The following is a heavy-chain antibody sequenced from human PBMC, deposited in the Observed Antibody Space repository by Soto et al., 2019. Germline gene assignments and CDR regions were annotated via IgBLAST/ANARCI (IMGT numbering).Heavy chain of an antibody. J-gene: IGHJ6*02. V-gene: IGHV1-18*01. CDR1: GYTFTSYG. CDR3: ARDPIITMVRGVIPYYGMEV. D-gene: IGHD3-10*01. CDR2: ISAYNGNT. Sequence: GASVKVSCKASGYTFTSYGISWVRQAPGQGLEWMGWISAYNGNTNYAQKLQGRVTMTTDTSTSTAYMELRSLRSDDTAVYYCARDPIITMVRGVIPYYGMEVWGQGTTVTVSS.